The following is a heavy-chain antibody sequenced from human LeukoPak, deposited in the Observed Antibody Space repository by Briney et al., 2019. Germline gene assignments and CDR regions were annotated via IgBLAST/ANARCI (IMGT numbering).Heavy chain of an antibody. D-gene: IGHD3-22*01. CDR2: ISSSGSTI. V-gene: IGHV3-48*03. CDR3: ARSSYYYDSSGYYYVPYYFDY. Sequence: GGSLRLSCASSGFTFSSYEMNWVRQAPGKGLEWVSYISSSGSTIYYADSVKGRFTISRDNAKNSLYLQMNSLRGEDTAVYYCARSSYYYDSSGYYYVPYYFDYWGQGTLVTVSS. CDR1: GFTFSSYE. J-gene: IGHJ4*02.